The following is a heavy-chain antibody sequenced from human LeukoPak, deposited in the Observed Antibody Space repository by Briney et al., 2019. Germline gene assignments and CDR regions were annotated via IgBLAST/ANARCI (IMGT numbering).Heavy chain of an antibody. CDR1: GFTFSSYA. Sequence: GGSLRLSCAASGFTFSSYAMHWVRQAPGKGLEWVAVISYDGSNKYYADSVKGRFTISRDNSKNTLYLQMNSLRAEDTAVYYCARERTYCGGDCYSRPIYYYYYMDVWGKGTTVTVSS. CDR3: ARERTYCGGDCYSRPIYYYYYMDV. D-gene: IGHD2-21*02. J-gene: IGHJ6*03. CDR2: ISYDGSNK. V-gene: IGHV3-30*01.